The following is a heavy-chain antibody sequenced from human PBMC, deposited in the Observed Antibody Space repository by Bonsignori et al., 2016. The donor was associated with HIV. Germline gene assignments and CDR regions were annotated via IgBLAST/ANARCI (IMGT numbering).Heavy chain of an antibody. CDR3: ARSPPTAVYCSGGSCYFDY. J-gene: IGHJ4*02. CDR1: GFSFSSYW. V-gene: IGHV3-7*03. CDR2: IKQDGSEK. D-gene: IGHD2-15*01. Sequence: GGSLRLSCVVSGFSFSSYWMSWVRRAPGKGLEWVANIKQDGSEKYYVDSVKGRSTISRDNAKNSLSLQMNSLRAEDTAVYYCARSPPTAVYCSGGSCYFDYWGQGTLVTVSS.